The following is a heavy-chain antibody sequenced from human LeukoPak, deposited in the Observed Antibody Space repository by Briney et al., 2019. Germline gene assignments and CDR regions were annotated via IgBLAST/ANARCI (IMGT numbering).Heavy chain of an antibody. CDR3: VRDSPTGYYTAH. J-gene: IGHJ4*02. CDR1: GFTFSVYW. Sequence: PGGSLRLSCAASGFTFSVYWMHWVRQAPGKGLVWVSRISNDGSSTTYADSVKGRFTISGDDAKNTVYLQMNSLRAEDTAVYYCVRDSPTGYYTAHWGQGTLVTVSS. CDR2: ISNDGSST. D-gene: IGHD3/OR15-3a*01. V-gene: IGHV3-74*01.